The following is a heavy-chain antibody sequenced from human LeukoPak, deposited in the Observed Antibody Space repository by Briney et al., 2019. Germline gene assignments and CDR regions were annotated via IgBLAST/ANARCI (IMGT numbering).Heavy chain of an antibody. CDR2: ISYDGSNK. CDR3: ARDGGGDISMVYYFDY. Sequence: GGSLRRSCAASGFTFSSYAMHWVRQAPGKGLEWVAVISYDGSNKYYADSVKGRFTISRDNSKNTLYLQMNSLRAEDTAVYYCARDGGGDISMVYYFDYWGQGTLVTVSS. V-gene: IGHV3-30-3*01. D-gene: IGHD3-10*01. CDR1: GFTFSSYA. J-gene: IGHJ4*02.